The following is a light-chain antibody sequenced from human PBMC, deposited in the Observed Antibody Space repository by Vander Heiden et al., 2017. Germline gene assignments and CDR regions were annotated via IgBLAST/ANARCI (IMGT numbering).Light chain of an antibody. CDR2: EVS. J-gene: IGLJ3*02. V-gene: IGLV2-23*02. CDR1: SSDVGRYNL. CDR3: FSYAGSNSWV. Sequence: QSALTQPASVSGSPGPSITISCTGTSSDVGRYNLVSWYQQHPGKAPKLMIYEVSKRPSGGSNRFSGSKSGDTASLTISGLQSEDEGDYYCFSYAGSNSWVFGGGTKLTVL.